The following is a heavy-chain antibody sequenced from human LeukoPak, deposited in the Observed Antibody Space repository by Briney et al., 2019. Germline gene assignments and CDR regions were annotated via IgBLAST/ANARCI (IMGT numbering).Heavy chain of an antibody. D-gene: IGHD6-6*01. J-gene: IGHJ4*02. CDR1: GGTFSSYA. V-gene: IGHV1-69*04. CDR3: ARSSSDLFYFDY. CDR2: IIPIFGIA. Sequence: ASVKVSCKASGGTFSSYAISWVRQAPGQGLEWMGRIIPIFGIANYAQKFQGRVTITADKSTSTAYMELSSLRSEDTAVYYCARSSSDLFYFDYWGQGTLVTVSS.